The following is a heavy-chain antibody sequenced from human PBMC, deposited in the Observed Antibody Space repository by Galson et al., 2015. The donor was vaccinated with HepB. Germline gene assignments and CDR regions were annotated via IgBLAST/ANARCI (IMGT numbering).Heavy chain of an antibody. J-gene: IGHJ4*02. D-gene: IGHD3-22*01. CDR3: ARAGATMIPLSQAKFDY. CDR2: ISAYNGNT. V-gene: IGHV1-18*01. CDR1: GYTFTSYG. Sequence: SVKVSCKASGYTFTSYGISWVRQAPGQGLEWMGWISAYNGNTNYAQKLQGRVTMTTDTSTSTAYMELRSLRSDDTAVYYCARAGATMIPLSQAKFDYWGQGTLVTVSS.